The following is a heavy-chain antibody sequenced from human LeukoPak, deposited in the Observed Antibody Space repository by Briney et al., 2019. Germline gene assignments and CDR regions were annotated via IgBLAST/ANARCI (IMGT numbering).Heavy chain of an antibody. V-gene: IGHV4-30-4*01. CDR1: GGSINSGGYY. CDR2: IYYSGTT. Sequence: SETLSLTCTVSGGSINSGGYYWSWIRQPPGKGLEWIGYIYYSGTTYYNPSLKSRITISVDTSKNQFSLNLSSVTAADTAVYYCANYYDSSGPMFDDWGEGSLVTVSS. J-gene: IGHJ4*02. D-gene: IGHD3-22*01. CDR3: ANYYDSSGPMFDD.